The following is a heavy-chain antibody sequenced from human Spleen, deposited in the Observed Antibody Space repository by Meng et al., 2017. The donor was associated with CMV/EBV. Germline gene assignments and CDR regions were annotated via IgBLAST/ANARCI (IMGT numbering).Heavy chain of an antibody. CDR1: GFTFSSYW. CDR2: ISWNSGSI. V-gene: IGHV3-74*01. J-gene: IGHJ6*02. Sequence: GESLKISCAASGFTFSSYWMHWVRQGPGEGLTWVSGISWNSGSIGYVDSVKGRFTISRDNAKSSVYLQMNSLRAEDTAVYYCASREDINPFLYYDMDVWGQGTTVTVSS. CDR3: ASREDINPFLYYDMDV. D-gene: IGHD2/OR15-2a*01.